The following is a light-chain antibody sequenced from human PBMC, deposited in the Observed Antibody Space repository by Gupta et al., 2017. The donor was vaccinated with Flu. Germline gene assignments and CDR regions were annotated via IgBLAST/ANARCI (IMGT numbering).Light chain of an antibody. CDR3: LQHHSSPWT. J-gene: IGKJ1*01. Sequence: GDRVTITCRASQGIRNELSWYQQKPGKAPKRLIYAASTLQGGVPSRFSASESGTEFTLTISSLQPEDFATYYCLQHHSSPWTFGQGTKVDIK. CDR2: AAS. CDR1: QGIRNE. V-gene: IGKV1-17*01.